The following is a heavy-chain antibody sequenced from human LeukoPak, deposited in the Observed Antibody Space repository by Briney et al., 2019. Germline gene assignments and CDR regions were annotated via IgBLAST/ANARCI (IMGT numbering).Heavy chain of an antibody. CDR2: ISAYNGKT. CDR3: AREGKFYDILSGYSSAANWFDP. D-gene: IGHD3-9*01. Sequence: PGASVKVSCKASGYSFTTYGISWVREAPGRGIEWMGWISAYNGKTNYGKKFQGRVTMTTDTSTSTAYMELRSLSSDDTAMYYCAREGKFYDILSGYSSAANWFDPWGQGTLVTVSS. CDR1: GYSFTTYG. J-gene: IGHJ5*02. V-gene: IGHV1-18*01.